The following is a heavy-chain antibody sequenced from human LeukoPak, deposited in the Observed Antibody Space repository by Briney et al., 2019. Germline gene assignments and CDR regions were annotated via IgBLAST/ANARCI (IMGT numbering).Heavy chain of an antibody. V-gene: IGHV3-23*01. Sequence: GGSLRLSCVASGFTFSSRDWMSWVRQAPGKGLEWVSAISGSGGSTYYADSVKGRFTISRDNSKNTLYLQMNSLRAEDTAVYYCAKDQVEWLQRSEFDYWGQGTLVTVSS. J-gene: IGHJ4*02. D-gene: IGHD3-3*01. CDR1: GFTFSSRDW. CDR2: ISGSGGST. CDR3: AKDQVEWLQRSEFDY.